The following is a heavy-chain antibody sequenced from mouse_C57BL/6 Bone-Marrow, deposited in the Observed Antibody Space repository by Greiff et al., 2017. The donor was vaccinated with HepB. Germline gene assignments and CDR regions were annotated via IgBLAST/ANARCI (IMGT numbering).Heavy chain of an antibody. CDR3: ARPDGYYLAWFAY. D-gene: IGHD2-3*01. Sequence: EVMLVESGGGLVQPGESLKLSCESNEYDFPSHDMSWVRKTPEKRLELVAAINSDGGSTYYPDTMERRSSISRDNTKKTLYLQMSSLRSEDTALYYCARPDGYYLAWFAYWGQGTLVTVSA. V-gene: IGHV5-2*03. J-gene: IGHJ3*01. CDR2: INSDGGST. CDR1: EYDFPSHD.